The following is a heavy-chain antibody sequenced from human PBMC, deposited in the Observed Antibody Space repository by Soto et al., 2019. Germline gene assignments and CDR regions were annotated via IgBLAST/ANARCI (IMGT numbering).Heavy chain of an antibody. Sequence: GGSLRLSCAASRFTFSSYSMNWVRQAPGKGLEWVSSISSSSSYIYYADSVKGRFTISRDNAKNSLYLQMNSLRAEDTAVYYCARVGDGGNSESYYGMDVWGQGTTVTVSS. V-gene: IGHV3-21*01. D-gene: IGHD2-21*02. J-gene: IGHJ6*02. CDR1: RFTFSSYS. CDR2: ISSSSSYI. CDR3: ARVGDGGNSESYYGMDV.